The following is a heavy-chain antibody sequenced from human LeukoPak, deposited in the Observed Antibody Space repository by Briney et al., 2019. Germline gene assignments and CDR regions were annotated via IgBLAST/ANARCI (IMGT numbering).Heavy chain of an antibody. CDR3: TTWAYYYGSGSYDY. D-gene: IGHD3-10*01. CDR1: GFTFSSYG. CDR2: ISYDGSNK. J-gene: IGHJ4*02. V-gene: IGHV3-30*03. Sequence: PGGSLRLSCVASGFTFSSYGMHWVRQAPGKGLEWVAVISYDGSNKYYADSVKGRFTISRDNSKNTLYLQMNSLKTEDTAVYYCTTWAYYYGSGSYDYWGQGTLVTVSS.